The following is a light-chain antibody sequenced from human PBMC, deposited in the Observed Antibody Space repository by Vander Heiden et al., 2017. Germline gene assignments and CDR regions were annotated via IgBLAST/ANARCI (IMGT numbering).Light chain of an antibody. CDR3: QQYDSLPPMYT. J-gene: IGKJ2*01. CDR2: DAS. Sequence: DIQITQSPSPLSASVGDRVTITCPASQDISNYLNWYQQKPGKAPKRLIYDASNLETGVPSRFSGSRSGTDFTFTISSLQPEDIATYYCQQYDSLPPMYTFGQGTKLEIK. CDR1: QDISNY. V-gene: IGKV1-33*01.